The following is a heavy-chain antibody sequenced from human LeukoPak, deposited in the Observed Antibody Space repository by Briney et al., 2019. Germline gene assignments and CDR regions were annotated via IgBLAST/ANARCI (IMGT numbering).Heavy chain of an antibody. CDR1: GFTFSSYG. CDR2: IRYDGSNK. Sequence: GGSLRLSCSASGFTFSSYGMHWVRQAPGKGLEWVAFIRYDGSNKYYADSVKGRFTISRDNSKNTLYLQMNSLRAEDTAVYYCAKDMAATLDYWGQGTLVTVSS. V-gene: IGHV3-30*02. D-gene: IGHD6-25*01. J-gene: IGHJ4*02. CDR3: AKDMAATLDY.